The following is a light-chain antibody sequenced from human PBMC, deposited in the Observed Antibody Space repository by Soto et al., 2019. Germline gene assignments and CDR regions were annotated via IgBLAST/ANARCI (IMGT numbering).Light chain of an antibody. V-gene: IGKV1-5*01. CDR2: DAS. CDR1: QSISGW. Sequence: DTQMTQSPSTLSASVGDRVTITCRASQSISGWLAWYQHKPGKAPKVLIYDASTLESGVPSRFSGSGSGTEFTLTISSLQPDDFATYYCQQCNSYSWTFGQGTRWIS. CDR3: QQCNSYSWT. J-gene: IGKJ1*01.